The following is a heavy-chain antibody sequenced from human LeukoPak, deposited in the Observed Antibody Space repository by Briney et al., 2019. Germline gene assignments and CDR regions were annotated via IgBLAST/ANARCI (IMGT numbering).Heavy chain of an antibody. V-gene: IGHV4-59*01. CDR3: ARGLMMAVAGRGEFHY. Sequence: KPGGSLRLSCAASGFTFSTYSMNWVRQPPGKGLEWIGYIYYSGSTNYNPSLKSRVTISVDTSKNQFSLKLSSVTAADTAVYYCARGLMMAVAGRGEFHYWGQGTLVTVSS. CDR1: GFTFSTYS. J-gene: IGHJ4*02. D-gene: IGHD6-13*01. CDR2: IYYSGST.